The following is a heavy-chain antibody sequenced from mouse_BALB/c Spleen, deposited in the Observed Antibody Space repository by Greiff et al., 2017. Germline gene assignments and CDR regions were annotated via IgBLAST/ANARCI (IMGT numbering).Heavy chain of an antibody. CDR1: GYTFSSYW. D-gene: IGHD1-1*01. CDR3: ARGTVHYGMDY. J-gene: IGHJ4*01. CDR2: ILPGSGST. V-gene: IGHV1-9*01. Sequence: LVESGAELLKPGASVQISCKATGYTFSSYWIAWVKQRPGHCLEWIGEILPGSGSTNYNEKFKGKATFTADTSSNTAYMQLSRLTSEDSAVYYCARGTVHYGMDYGGQGTSVTVSA.